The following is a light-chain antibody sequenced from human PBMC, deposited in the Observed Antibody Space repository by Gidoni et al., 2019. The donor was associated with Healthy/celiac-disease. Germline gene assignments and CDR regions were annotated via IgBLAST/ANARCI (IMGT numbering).Light chain of an antibody. CDR1: SGSIASNY. V-gene: IGLV6-57*02. J-gene: IGLJ2*01. CDR3: QSYDSSTVV. CDR2: EDN. Sequence: NFMLTQPHSVSESPGKTVTISCTGSSGSIASNYVQWYQQRPGSAPTTVIYEDNQRPSGVPDRVSGSIDSSSNSASLTISGLKTEDEADYYCQSYDSSTVVFGGGTKLTVL.